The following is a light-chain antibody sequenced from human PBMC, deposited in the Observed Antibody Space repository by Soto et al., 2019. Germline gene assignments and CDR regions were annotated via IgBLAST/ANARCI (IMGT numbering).Light chain of an antibody. CDR1: SSNIGAGLD. CDR3: HSYDNRLRASV. Sequence: QSVLTQAPSVSGAPGQRVVISCTGSSSNIGAGLDVHWYQQVPGTAPKLLIYINSLRPSGVPARFSGSRSGTSASLAIAGLQAADEADYYCHSYDNRLRASVFGTGTKLTVL. J-gene: IGLJ1*01. CDR2: INS. V-gene: IGLV1-40*01.